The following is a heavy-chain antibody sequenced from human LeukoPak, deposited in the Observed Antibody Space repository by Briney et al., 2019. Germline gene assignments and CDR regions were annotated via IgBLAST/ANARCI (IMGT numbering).Heavy chain of an antibody. CDR1: GGSISSSY. Sequence: PSETWSLTCTVPGGSISSSYWSWFRQPPGKGLDWFGYIYYSGSTHYTPSLKSRVTISVDTSKNQYSLKLSSVTAADTAVYYCARFTMVRGEKKGNWFDPWGQGTLVTVSS. D-gene: IGHD3-10*01. V-gene: IGHV4-59*08. J-gene: IGHJ5*02. CDR3: ARFTMVRGEKKGNWFDP. CDR2: IYYSGST.